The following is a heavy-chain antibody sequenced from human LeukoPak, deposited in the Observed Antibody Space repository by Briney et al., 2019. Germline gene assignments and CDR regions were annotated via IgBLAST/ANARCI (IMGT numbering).Heavy chain of an antibody. CDR3: ARKFGKEYFDY. CDR1: GGSISSSSYY. V-gene: IGHV4-39*01. Sequence: SETLSLTCTVSGGSISSSSYYWGWIRQPPGKGLEWIGSIYYSGSTYYNPSLKSRVTISVDTSENQFSLKLSSVTAADTAVYYCARKFGKEYFDYWGQGTLVTVSS. CDR2: IYYSGST. D-gene: IGHD3-10*01. J-gene: IGHJ4*02.